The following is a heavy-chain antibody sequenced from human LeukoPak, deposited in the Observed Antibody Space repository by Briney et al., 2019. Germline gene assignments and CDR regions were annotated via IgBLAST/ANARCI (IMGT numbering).Heavy chain of an antibody. D-gene: IGHD6-6*01. CDR3: ARDAAYSSSSFRGLDWFDP. J-gene: IGHJ5*02. Sequence: SVNVSCTASGGTFSSYAISWVRQAPGQGLEWMGRIIPILGIANYARTFQGRVTITADKSTSTAYMELSSLRSEDTAVYYCARDAAYSSSSFRGLDWFDPWGQGTLVTVSS. V-gene: IGHV1-69*04. CDR2: IIPILGIA. CDR1: GGTFSSYA.